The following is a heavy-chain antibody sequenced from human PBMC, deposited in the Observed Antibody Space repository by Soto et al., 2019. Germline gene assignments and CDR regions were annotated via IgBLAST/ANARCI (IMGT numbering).Heavy chain of an antibody. D-gene: IGHD6-19*01. CDR3: ARDVAVAGDNGYFDY. CDR1: GYTFTTYA. Sequence: ASVKVSCKASGYTFTTYAMHWVRQAPGQRLEWMAWINAGNGNIKYSQKFQARVTIASDTSASTAYMELSRLRSDDTAVYYCARDVAVAGDNGYFDYWGQGTLVTVSS. CDR2: INAGNGNI. V-gene: IGHV1-3*01. J-gene: IGHJ4*02.